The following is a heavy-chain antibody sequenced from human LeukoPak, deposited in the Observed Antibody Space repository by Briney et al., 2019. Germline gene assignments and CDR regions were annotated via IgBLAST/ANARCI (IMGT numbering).Heavy chain of an antibody. CDR3: ARGVAAPYLNWLDP. D-gene: IGHD6-13*01. J-gene: IGHJ5*02. CDR2: ISAYTGNT. Sequence: ASVKVSCKASGYDFISYGVDWVRQAPGQGLEWMGWISAYTGNTNYAQKLQGRVAMTTDTSTSTAYMELRSLRSDDTAVYYCARGVAAPYLNWLDPWGQGTLVTVSS. V-gene: IGHV1-18*01. CDR1: GYDFISYG.